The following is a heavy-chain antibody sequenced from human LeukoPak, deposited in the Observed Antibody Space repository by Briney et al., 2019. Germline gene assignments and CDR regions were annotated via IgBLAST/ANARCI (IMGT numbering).Heavy chain of an antibody. D-gene: IGHD1-1*01. Sequence: PGASLRLSCAASGFTFSSYCMNWVRQAPGNGLEWVSAISGSAGSTYYADSVKGRFTISRDNSKNTLYLQMNSLRAEDTAVYYCAKDWNWRPFDYWGQGTLVTVSS. J-gene: IGHJ4*02. V-gene: IGHV3-23*01. CDR1: GFTFSSYC. CDR3: AKDWNWRPFDY. CDR2: ISGSAGST.